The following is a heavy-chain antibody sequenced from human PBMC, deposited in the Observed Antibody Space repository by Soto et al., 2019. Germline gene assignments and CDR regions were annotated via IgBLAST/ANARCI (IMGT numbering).Heavy chain of an antibody. CDR2: IIPIFGTA. Sequence: ASVKVSCKASRGTFSSYAISWVRQAPGQGLEWMGGIIPIFGTANYAQKFQGRVTITADESTSTAYMELSSLRSEDTAVYYCARSPRLYYYDSSGYYRPEEQARFDYWGQGTLVTVSS. CDR1: RGTFSSYA. V-gene: IGHV1-69*13. CDR3: ARSPRLYYYDSSGYYRPEEQARFDY. J-gene: IGHJ4*02. D-gene: IGHD3-22*01.